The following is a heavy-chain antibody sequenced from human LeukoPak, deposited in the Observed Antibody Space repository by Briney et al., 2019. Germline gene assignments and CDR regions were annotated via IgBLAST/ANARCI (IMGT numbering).Heavy chain of an antibody. CDR3: ARDFTGWFDP. CDR2: IYYSGST. J-gene: IGHJ5*02. D-gene: IGHD3-9*01. CDR1: GGSISSYY. Sequence: PSETLSLTCAVSGGSISSYYWSWIRQPPGKGLEWIGYIYYSGSTNYNPSLKSRVTISVDTSKNQFSLKLSSVTAADTAVYYCARDFTGWFDPWGQGTLVTVSS. V-gene: IGHV4-59*12.